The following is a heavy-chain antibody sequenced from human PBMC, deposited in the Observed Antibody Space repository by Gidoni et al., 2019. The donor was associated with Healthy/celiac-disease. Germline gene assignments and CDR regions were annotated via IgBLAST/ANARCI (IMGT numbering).Heavy chain of an antibody. Sequence: EVQLVESGGGLVQPGGSLKLSCAASGFTFSGSAMHWVRQASGKGLEWVGRIRSKANSYATAYAASVKGRFTISRDDSKNTAYLQMNSLKTEDTAVYYCTRPIRYGGNDYWGQGTLVTVSS. V-gene: IGHV3-73*02. CDR2: IRSKANSYAT. CDR1: GFTFSGSA. J-gene: IGHJ4*02. D-gene: IGHD4-17*01. CDR3: TRPIRYGGNDY.